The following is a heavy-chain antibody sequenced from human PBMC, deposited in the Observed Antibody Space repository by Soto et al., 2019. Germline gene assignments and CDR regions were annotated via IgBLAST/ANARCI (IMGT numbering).Heavy chain of an antibody. Sequence: QVQLVQSGAEVKKPGSSVKVSCKASGGTFRTSAFSWVRQAPGQGLEWAGGIMPVFRRPKYAQNFQDRVTITADESTSTAYMELNSLRSDDTAVYYCARDKDRLQLGGNYYFSLDVWGQGTAVTVSS. V-gene: IGHV1-69*12. CDR2: IMPVFRRP. D-gene: IGHD1-1*01. CDR1: GGTFRTSA. J-gene: IGHJ6*02. CDR3: ARDKDRLQLGGNYYFSLDV.